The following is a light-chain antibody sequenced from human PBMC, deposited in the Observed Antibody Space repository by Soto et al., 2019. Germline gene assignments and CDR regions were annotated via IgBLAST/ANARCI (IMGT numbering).Light chain of an antibody. Sequence: DIQMTQSPSTLSASVGDRVTITCRASQSISSWLAWHQQKPGKAPRLLIYKASNLESGVPSRFSGSVSGTEFTLTFTSLQPDDSATYYCRQYNDNWTFGQGTKVDIK. CDR1: QSISSW. CDR3: RQYNDNWT. V-gene: IGKV1-5*03. J-gene: IGKJ1*01. CDR2: KAS.